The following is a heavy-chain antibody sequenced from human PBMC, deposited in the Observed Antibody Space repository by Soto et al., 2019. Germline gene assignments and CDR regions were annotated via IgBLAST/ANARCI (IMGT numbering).Heavy chain of an antibody. CDR2: IYYSGST. V-gene: IGHV4-39*01. J-gene: IGHJ4*02. CDR1: GGSISSSSYY. CDR3: ARHLITTYYYGSGSPNAIDY. Sequence: SETLSLTCTVSGGSISSSSYYWGWIRQPPGKGLEWIGSIYYSGSTYYNPSLKSRVTISVDTSKNQFSLKLSSVTAADTAVYYCARHLITTYYYGSGSPNAIDYWGQGTLVTVSS. D-gene: IGHD3-10*01.